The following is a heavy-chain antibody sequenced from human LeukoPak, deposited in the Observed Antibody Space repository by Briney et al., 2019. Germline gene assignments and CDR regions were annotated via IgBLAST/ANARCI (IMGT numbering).Heavy chain of an antibody. CDR1: GGSITSYF. Sequence: PSETLSLTCTVSGGSITSYFWTWIRQPPRKGLEWIGYIYHSGTTNYNPSLKSRVTISVDTSKNQFSLRLSSVTAADTAVYYCAQKAPFSPAYSQQWGQGTLVTVSS. CDR2: IYHSGTT. D-gene: IGHD2/OR15-2a*01. CDR3: AQKAPFSPAYSQQ. J-gene: IGHJ1*01. V-gene: IGHV4-59*01.